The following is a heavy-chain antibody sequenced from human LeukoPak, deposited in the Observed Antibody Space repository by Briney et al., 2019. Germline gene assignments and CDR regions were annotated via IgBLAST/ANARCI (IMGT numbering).Heavy chain of an antibody. J-gene: IGHJ6*02. CDR3: ARGDFNYGMDV. V-gene: IGHV3-48*03. CDR1: GFTFRSFQ. Sequence: GGSLRLSCVASGFTFRSFQVNWVRQAPGKGLEWVSYISSSGGTIHYADSVKGRFTISRDNAKNPVSLQVDSLGAADTAVYYCARGDFNYGMDVWGQGTTVIVS. CDR2: ISSSGGTI.